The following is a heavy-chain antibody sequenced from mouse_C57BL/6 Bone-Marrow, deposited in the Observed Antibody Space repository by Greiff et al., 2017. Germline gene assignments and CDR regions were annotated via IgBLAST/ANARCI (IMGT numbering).Heavy chain of an antibody. Sequence: QVQLKQPGAELVKPGASVKMSCKASGYTFTSYWITWVKQRPGQGLEWIGDIYPGSGSTNYNEKFKSKATLTVDKSSSTAYMQLSSLTSEDSAVYYCARSRDYWGQGTTLTVSS. CDR1: GYTFTSYW. V-gene: IGHV1-55*01. CDR2: IYPGSGST. CDR3: ARSRDY. J-gene: IGHJ2*01.